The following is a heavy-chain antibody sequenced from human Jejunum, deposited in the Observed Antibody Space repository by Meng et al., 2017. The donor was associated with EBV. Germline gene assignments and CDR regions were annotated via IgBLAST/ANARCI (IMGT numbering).Heavy chain of an antibody. CDR3: AGNGYYALEY. Sequence: QGQLQRSGPRLGKPSGPLSLSCVVSGGSISDNDWWSWVRQPPGKGLEWLGEIYHGGGTNYNPSLESRVTISVDKSKNQFSLKLNSVTVADTAVYYCAGNGYYALEYWGPGILVTRLL. CDR2: IYHGGGT. V-gene: IGHV4-4*02. CDR1: GGSISDNDW. D-gene: IGHD3-22*01. J-gene: IGHJ4*02.